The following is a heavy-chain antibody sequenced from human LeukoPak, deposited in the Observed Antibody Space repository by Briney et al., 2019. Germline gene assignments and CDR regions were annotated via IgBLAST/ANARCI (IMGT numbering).Heavy chain of an antibody. V-gene: IGHV3-13*01. D-gene: IGHD3-16*01. CDR3: VRGRRSYGFDH. CDR2: LGSAGDT. J-gene: IGHJ4*02. Sequence: PGGSLRLSCVASGFTFSSYGMHWVRQAPGKGLEWVSALGSAGDTYYPDSVRGRFTISKETAKNSLYLQMTSLRDEDTAVYYCVRGRRSYGFDHWGQGTLVTVSS. CDR1: GFTFSSYG.